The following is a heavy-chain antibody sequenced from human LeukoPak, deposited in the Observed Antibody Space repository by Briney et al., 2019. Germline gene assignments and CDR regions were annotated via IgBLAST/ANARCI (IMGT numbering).Heavy chain of an antibody. CDR2: IGTADDP. Sequence: GRSPRLSCAASGFTFGNYDMHWVRQPAGKGLEWVSSIGTADDPYYADSVKGRLTISRDNSKNTLYLQMNSLRAEDTAVYYCARDGVFIGSTTDWGQGTLVTVSS. D-gene: IGHD1-1*01. J-gene: IGHJ4*02. CDR1: GFTFGNYD. CDR3: ARDGVFIGSTTD. V-gene: IGHV3-13*04.